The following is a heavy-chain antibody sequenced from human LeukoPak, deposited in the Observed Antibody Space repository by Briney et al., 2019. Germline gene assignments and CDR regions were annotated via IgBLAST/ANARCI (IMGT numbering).Heavy chain of an antibody. CDR2: IRYDGSDK. CDR3: ASLGYCVSTSCYVTDY. J-gene: IGHJ4*02. D-gene: IGHD2-2*01. CDR1: GFTFSSYG. Sequence: PGGSLRLSCAASGFTFSSYGMHWVRQAPGKGLEWVAFIRYDGSDKYYADSVKGRFTISRDNSKNTLYLQMNSLRAEDTAVYYCASLGYCVSTSCYVTDYWGQGTLVTVSS. V-gene: IGHV3-30*02.